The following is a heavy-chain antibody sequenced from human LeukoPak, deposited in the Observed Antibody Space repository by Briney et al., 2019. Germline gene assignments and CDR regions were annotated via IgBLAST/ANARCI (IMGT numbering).Heavy chain of an antibody. CDR2: IYTSGST. CDR3: ARDAPPPYCSVGTCYFDY. Sequence: SQTLSLTCTVSGGSINSGSYYWTWIRQPAGKGLEWIGRIYTSGSTNYSPALKSRVTISLDTSKNQFSLKLFSVTAADTAVYYCARDAPPPYCSVGTCYFDYWGQGSLVTVSP. V-gene: IGHV4-61*02. D-gene: IGHD2-15*01. J-gene: IGHJ4*02. CDR1: GGSINSGSYY.